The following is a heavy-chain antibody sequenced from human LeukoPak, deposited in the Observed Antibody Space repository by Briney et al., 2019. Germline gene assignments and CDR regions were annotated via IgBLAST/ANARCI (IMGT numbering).Heavy chain of an antibody. Sequence: GGSLRLSCAASGFTFSSYAMHWVRQAPGKGLEWVAVISYDGNNKYYADSVKGRFTISRDNSKNTLYLQMNSLRAEDTAVYYCARGLLLWFGEDYYYMDVWGKGTTVTVSS. CDR1: GFTFSSYA. CDR3: ARGLLLWFGEDYYYMDV. D-gene: IGHD3-10*01. CDR2: ISYDGNNK. V-gene: IGHV3-30*04. J-gene: IGHJ6*03.